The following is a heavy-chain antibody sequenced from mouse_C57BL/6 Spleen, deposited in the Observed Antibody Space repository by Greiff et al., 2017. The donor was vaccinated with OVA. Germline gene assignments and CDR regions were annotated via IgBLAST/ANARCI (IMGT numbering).Heavy chain of an antibody. J-gene: IGHJ4*01. CDR1: GFSLTSYG. V-gene: IGHV2-2*01. CDR2: IWSGGST. Sequence: VKLMESGPGLVQPSQSLSITCTVSGFSLTSYGVHWVRQSPGKGLEWLGVIWSGGSTDYNAAFISRLSISKDNSKSQVFFKMNSLQADDTAIYYCARNYGNYGYAMDYWGQGTSVTVSS. CDR3: ARNYGNYGYAMDY. D-gene: IGHD2-1*01.